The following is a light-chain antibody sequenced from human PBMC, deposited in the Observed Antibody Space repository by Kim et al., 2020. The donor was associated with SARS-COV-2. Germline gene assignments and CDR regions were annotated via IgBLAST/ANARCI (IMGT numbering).Light chain of an antibody. V-gene: IGLV1-47*01. Sequence: QSVLTQPPSVSGTPGQRVTISCSGSSSNIGSNYVYWYQQLPGTAPKLLIYRNNQRPSGVPDRFSGSKSGTSASLAISGLRSEDEADYYCAAWDDSLRGAVFGGGTQLTVL. J-gene: IGLJ7*01. CDR1: SSNIGSNY. CDR3: AAWDDSLRGAV. CDR2: RNN.